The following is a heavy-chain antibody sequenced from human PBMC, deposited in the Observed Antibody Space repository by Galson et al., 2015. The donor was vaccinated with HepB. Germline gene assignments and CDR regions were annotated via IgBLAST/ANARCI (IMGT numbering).Heavy chain of an antibody. J-gene: IGHJ4*02. V-gene: IGHV1-18*01. CDR2: ISAYNGNT. Sequence: SVKVSCKASGYTFTSYGISWVRQAPGQGLEWMGWISAYNGNTNYAQKLQGRVTMTTDTSTSTAYMELRSLRSDDTAVYYCARGDQLIAVAATVPLFDYWGQGTLVTVSS. D-gene: IGHD6-19*01. CDR1: GYTFTSYG. CDR3: ARGDQLIAVAATVPLFDY.